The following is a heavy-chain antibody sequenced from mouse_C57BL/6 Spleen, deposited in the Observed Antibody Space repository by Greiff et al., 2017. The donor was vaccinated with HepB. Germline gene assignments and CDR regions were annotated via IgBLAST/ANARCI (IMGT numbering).Heavy chain of an antibody. Sequence: EVQLQQSVAELVRPGASVKLSCTASGFNIKNPYMHWVKQRPEQGLEWIGRIDPANGSTKYAPKFQGKATITADTSSNTAYLQLTSLTSEDTAIYYCAPYDSFYWYFDVWGTGTTVTVSS. D-gene: IGHD2-4*01. CDR2: IDPANGST. V-gene: IGHV14-3*01. J-gene: IGHJ1*03. CDR1: GFNIKNPY. CDR3: APYDSFYWYFDV.